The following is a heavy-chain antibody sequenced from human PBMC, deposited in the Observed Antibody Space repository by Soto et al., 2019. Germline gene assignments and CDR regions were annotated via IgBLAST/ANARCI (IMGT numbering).Heavy chain of an antibody. D-gene: IGHD3-10*01. CDR1: GGSISSSSYY. V-gene: IGHV4-39*01. Sequence: QLQLQESGPGLVKPSETLSLTCTVSGGSISSSSYYWGWIHQPPGKGLEWIGSIYYSGSTYYNPSLKSRVTISVDTSKNQFSLKLSSVTAADTAVYYCARHVSGGITMVRGLYYFDYWGQGTLVTVSS. J-gene: IGHJ4*02. CDR2: IYYSGST. CDR3: ARHVSGGITMVRGLYYFDY.